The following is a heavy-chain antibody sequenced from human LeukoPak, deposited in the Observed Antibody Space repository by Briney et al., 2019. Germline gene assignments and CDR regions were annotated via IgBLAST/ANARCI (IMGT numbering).Heavy chain of an antibody. D-gene: IGHD2-15*01. J-gene: IGHJ4*02. CDR2: ISGSGGST. CDR1: GFTFSSYA. Sequence: GSLRLSCAASGFTFSSYAMSWVRQAPGKGLEWVSAISGSGGSTYYADSVKGRFTISRDNSKNTLYLPMNSLRAEDTAVYYCAKDPEGCSGGSCFLFDYWGQGTLVTVSS. V-gene: IGHV3-23*01. CDR3: AKDPEGCSGGSCFLFDY.